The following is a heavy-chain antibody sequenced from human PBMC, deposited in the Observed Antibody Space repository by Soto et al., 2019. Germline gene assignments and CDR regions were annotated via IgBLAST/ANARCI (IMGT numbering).Heavy chain of an antibody. CDR2: IIPIFGTA. Sequence: QVQLVQSGAEVKKPGSSVKVSCKASGGTFSSYAISWVRQAPGQGLEWMGGIIPIFGTANYAQKFQGRVTITADESTSTAYMELSSLRSEDTAVYYCARDLTVTTGYYYYYGMDVWGQGTTVTVSS. CDR1: GGTFSSYA. J-gene: IGHJ6*02. V-gene: IGHV1-69*01. D-gene: IGHD1-7*01. CDR3: ARDLTVTTGYYYYYGMDV.